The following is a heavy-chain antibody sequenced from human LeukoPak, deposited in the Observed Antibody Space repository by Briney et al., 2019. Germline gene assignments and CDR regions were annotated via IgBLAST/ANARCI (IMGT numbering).Heavy chain of an antibody. V-gene: IGHV1-46*01. J-gene: IGHJ4*02. CDR1: GYTFTSYY. CDR3: ARDHGSGSYCDY. CDR2: ISPSGGST. D-gene: IGHD3-10*01. Sequence: SVKVSCKASGYTFTSYYMHWVRQAPGQGLEWMGIISPSGGSTTYAQKFQGRVTMTRDTSTSTVYMELSSLRSDDTAVYYCARDHGSGSYCDYWGQGTLLTVSS.